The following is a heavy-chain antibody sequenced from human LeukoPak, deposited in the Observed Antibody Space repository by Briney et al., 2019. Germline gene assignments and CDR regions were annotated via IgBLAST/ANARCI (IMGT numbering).Heavy chain of an antibody. D-gene: IGHD2-2*01. CDR1: GYTFTGYY. Sequence: ASVKVSCKASGYTFTGYYMHWVRQAPGQGLEWMGWINPNSGGTNYAQKFQGRVTMTRDTSISTAYMELNRLRSDDTAVYYCARVICPGSSICYYDYWGQGTLVTVSS. J-gene: IGHJ4*02. V-gene: IGHV1-2*02. CDR2: INPNSGGT. CDR3: ARVICPGSSICYYDY.